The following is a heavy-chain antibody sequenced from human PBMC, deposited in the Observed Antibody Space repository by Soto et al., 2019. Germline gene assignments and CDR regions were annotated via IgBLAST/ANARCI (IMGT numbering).Heavy chain of an antibody. Sequence: ESGGGVVQPGRSLRLSCAASGFTFSSYGMHWVRQAPGKGLEWVAVISYDGSNKYYADSVKGRFTISRDNSKNTLYLQMNSLRAEDTAVYYCAKGPPGDFDYWGQGTLVTVSS. V-gene: IGHV3-30*18. J-gene: IGHJ4*02. CDR2: ISYDGSNK. CDR3: AKGPPGDFDY. CDR1: GFTFSSYG.